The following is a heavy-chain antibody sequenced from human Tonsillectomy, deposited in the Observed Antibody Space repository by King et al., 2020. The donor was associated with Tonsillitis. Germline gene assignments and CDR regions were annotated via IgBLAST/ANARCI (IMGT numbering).Heavy chain of an antibody. CDR3: AGHLNPYCYFDL. Sequence: VQLQESGPGLVKPSETLSLTCTVSGGSISNYYLSWIRQPPGKGLEWIVYIYDIGSTNYNPSLKSLVTISIDTSKNQFSLKLSSVTAADTAVYHCAGHLNPYCYFDLWGRGTLVTVSS. J-gene: IGHJ2*01. V-gene: IGHV4-59*08. CDR1: GGSISNYY. CDR2: IYDIGST.